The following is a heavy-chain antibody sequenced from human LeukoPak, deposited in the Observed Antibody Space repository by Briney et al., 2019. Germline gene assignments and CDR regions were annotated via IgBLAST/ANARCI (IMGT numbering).Heavy chain of an antibody. CDR3: AKETDSSSWYPYFQH. CDR1: GFTFSSYA. J-gene: IGHJ1*01. CDR2: ISGSGGST. V-gene: IGHV3-23*01. D-gene: IGHD6-13*01. Sequence: GGSLRLSCAASGFTFSSYAMSWVRQAPGKGLERVSAISGSGGSTYYADSVKGRFTISRDNSKNTLYLQMNSLRAEDTAVYYCAKETDSSSWYPYFQHWGQGTLVTVSS.